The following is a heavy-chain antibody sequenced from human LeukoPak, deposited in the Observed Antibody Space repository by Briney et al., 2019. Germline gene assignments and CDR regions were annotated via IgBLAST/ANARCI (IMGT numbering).Heavy chain of an antibody. CDR1: GFTFTSFG. D-gene: IGHD6-6*01. CDR3: ARVPHTSSSYRWFDP. J-gene: IGHJ5*02. V-gene: IGHV3-30*03. Sequence: GGSLRLSCAASGFTFTSFGMQWVRQAPGKGLEWVSVISYDGSEKHYADSVKGRFTISRDNSKKTLYLQMNSLRAEDTAVYYCARVPHTSSSYRWFDPWGQGTLVTVSS. CDR2: ISYDGSEK.